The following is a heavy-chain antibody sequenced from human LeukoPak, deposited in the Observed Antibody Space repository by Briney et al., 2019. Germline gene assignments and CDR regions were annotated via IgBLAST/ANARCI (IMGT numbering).Heavy chain of an antibody. J-gene: IGHJ1*01. CDR1: GGSISSAAYY. CDR3: ARGIPVAGNPYFNL. CDR2: VYYSGTT. D-gene: IGHD6-19*01. V-gene: IGHV4-30-4*01. Sequence: PSETLSLTCIVSGGSISSAAYYWPWIRQPPGKGLEWIGYVYYSGTTYYNPSLKSRGTISVDTSKNRFSLKVDSVTAADTGVYYCARGIPVAGNPYFNLWGQGTRVTVAS.